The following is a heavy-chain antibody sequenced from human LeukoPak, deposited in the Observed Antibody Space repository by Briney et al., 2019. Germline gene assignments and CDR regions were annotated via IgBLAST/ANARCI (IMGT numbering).Heavy chain of an antibody. CDR1: GGTFTTYT. CDR2: IIPIFGTT. V-gene: IGHV1-69*13. Sequence: SVKVSCKASGGTFTTYTISWVRQAPGQGLEWMGAIIPIFGTTHYAQKFQGRVTITADESTSTAYMELSSLRSEDTAVYYCARGYSGYDYYYYYYMDVWGKGTTVTISS. D-gene: IGHD5-12*01. CDR3: ARGYSGYDYYYYYYMDV. J-gene: IGHJ6*03.